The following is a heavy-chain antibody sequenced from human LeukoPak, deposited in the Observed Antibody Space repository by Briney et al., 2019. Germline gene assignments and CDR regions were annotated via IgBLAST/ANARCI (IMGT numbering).Heavy chain of an antibody. D-gene: IGHD6-13*01. CDR3: AKEDRSSSWYLDY. Sequence: GGSLRLSCAASGFTFSSYSMNWVRQAPGKGLEWVSSISISTDSIYYADSVKGRFTISRDNAKNSLYLQMNSLRAEDTAVYYCAKEDRSSSWYLDYWGQGTLVTVSS. J-gene: IGHJ4*02. V-gene: IGHV3-21*04. CDR2: ISISTDSI. CDR1: GFTFSSYS.